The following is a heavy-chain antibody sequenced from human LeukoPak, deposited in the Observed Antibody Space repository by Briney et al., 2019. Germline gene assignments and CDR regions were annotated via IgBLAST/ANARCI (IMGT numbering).Heavy chain of an antibody. CDR3: ARDGHRMYYYGGSDYHFDY. Sequence: ASVEVSCKASGYTFTSYGISWVRQAPGQGLEWMGWISAYNGNTNYAQKLQGRVTMTTDTSTSTAYMELRSLRSDDTALYYCARDGHRMYYYGGSDYHFDYWGQGTLVTVSS. CDR2: ISAYNGNT. V-gene: IGHV1-18*01. J-gene: IGHJ4*02. CDR1: GYTFTSYG. D-gene: IGHD3-22*01.